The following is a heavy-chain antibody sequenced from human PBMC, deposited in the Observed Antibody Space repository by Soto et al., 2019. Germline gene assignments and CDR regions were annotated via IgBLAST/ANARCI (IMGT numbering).Heavy chain of an antibody. D-gene: IGHD3-22*01. CDR3: ARRYYYDSSGSDAFEI. Sequence: PGGSLRLSCAASGFTFSTYAMAWVRQAPGKGLEWVSVIYSGGSTYYADSVKGRFTISRDNSKNTLYLQMNSLRAEDTAVYYCARRYYYDSSGSDAFEIWGQGTMVTVSS. CDR2: IYSGGST. CDR1: GFTFSTYA. V-gene: IGHV3-66*01. J-gene: IGHJ3*02.